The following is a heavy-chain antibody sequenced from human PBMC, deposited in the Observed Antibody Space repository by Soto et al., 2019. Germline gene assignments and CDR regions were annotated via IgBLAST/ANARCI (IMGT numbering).Heavy chain of an antibody. D-gene: IGHD2-8*01. CDR3: ARDPGYCTNGVCPIFDF. J-gene: IGHJ4*02. V-gene: IGHV4-4*07. CDR2: VSTNGAT. CDR1: DDFISSYY. Sequence: SETLSLTCTVSDDFISSYYWNWIRQPAGKGLEWIGRVSTNGATNYNPSLESRVTMSVDTSKNQFSLKLTSVTAADTAVYFCARDPGYCTNGVCPIFDFWGQGITVTVSS.